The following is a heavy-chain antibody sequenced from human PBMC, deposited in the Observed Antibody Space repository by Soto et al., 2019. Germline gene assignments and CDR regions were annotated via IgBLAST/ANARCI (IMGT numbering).Heavy chain of an antibody. J-gene: IGHJ4*02. V-gene: IGHV1-18*01. CDR1: GYTFITYG. CDR2: ITPYNGKT. Sequence: GASVKVSCKASGYTFITYGVTWVRQAPGQGIEWMGWITPYNGKTHYAQKFQDRVTMTTDTAATTAYMELRSLTYDDSAMYFCARDTSHYFDHWGQGILVTVSS. D-gene: IGHD2-2*01. CDR3: ARDTSHYFDH.